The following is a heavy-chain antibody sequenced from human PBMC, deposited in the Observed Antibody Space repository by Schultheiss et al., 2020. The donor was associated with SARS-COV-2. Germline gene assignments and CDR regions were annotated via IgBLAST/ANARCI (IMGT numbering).Heavy chain of an antibody. CDR2: ISWDGGST. V-gene: IGHV3-43*01. J-gene: IGHJ4*02. Sequence: GESLKISCAASGFTFDDYTMHWVRQAPGKGLEWVSLISWDGGSTYYADSVKGRFTISRDNSKNSLYLQMNSLRTEDTALYYCAKDIGGSYYRGGYFDYWGQGTLVTVSS. CDR3: AKDIGGSYYRGGYFDY. CDR1: GFTFDDYT. D-gene: IGHD1-26*01.